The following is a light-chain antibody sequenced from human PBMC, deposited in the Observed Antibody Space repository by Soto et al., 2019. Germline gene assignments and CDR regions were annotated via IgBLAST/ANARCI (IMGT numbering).Light chain of an antibody. Sequence: QSVLTQPPSASGTPGQRVTISCSGSSSNIGSNTVNWYQQLPGTAPTLLIYYNNQRPSGVPDRFSGSKSGTSASLAISGLQSEDEAHYYCSSHSATSPYVFGTGTKGTVL. CDR1: SSNIGSNT. CDR3: SSHSATSPYV. J-gene: IGLJ1*01. CDR2: YNN. V-gene: IGLV1-44*01.